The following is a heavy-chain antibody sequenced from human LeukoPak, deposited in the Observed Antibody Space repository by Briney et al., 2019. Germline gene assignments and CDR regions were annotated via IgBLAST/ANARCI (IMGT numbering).Heavy chain of an antibody. D-gene: IGHD2/OR15-2a*01. CDR1: GFTFSNNW. V-gene: IGHV3-7*01. Sequence: GGSLRLSCVASGFTFSNNWVAWARQAPGKGPELVAHINHDGIHTGYVDSVKGRFTISRDNSKNSLYLQLNSLRAEDTAMYYCAKYLSRAFDYWGQGSLITVSS. CDR2: INHDGIHT. J-gene: IGHJ4*02. CDR3: AKYLSRAFDY.